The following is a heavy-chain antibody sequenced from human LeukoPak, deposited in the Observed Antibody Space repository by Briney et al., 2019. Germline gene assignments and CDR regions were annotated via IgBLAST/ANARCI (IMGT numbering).Heavy chain of an antibody. CDR2: ISGSGGST. D-gene: IGHD6-13*01. J-gene: IGHJ1*01. CDR1: GFTFSSYA. V-gene: IGHV3-23*01. CDR3: AKGYSSSWYWGYFQH. Sequence: GGSLRLSCAASGFTFSSYAMSWVRQAPGKGLEWVSAISGSGGSTYYADSVKGRFTISRDNSKNTLYLQMNSLRAEDTAVYYCAKGYSSSWYWGYFQHWGQGTLVTVSS.